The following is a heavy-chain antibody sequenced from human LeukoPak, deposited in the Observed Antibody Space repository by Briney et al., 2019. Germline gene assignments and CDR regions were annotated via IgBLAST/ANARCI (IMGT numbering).Heavy chain of an antibody. Sequence: SVKVSCKASGGTFSSYAISWVRQAPGQGLEWMGRIIPIFGTANYAQKFQGRVTITTDESTSTAYMELSSPRSEDTAVYYCARGPGGSGSYDYWGQGTLVTVSS. CDR3: ARGPGGSGSYDY. CDR1: GGTFSSYA. CDR2: IIPIFGTA. D-gene: IGHD3-10*01. J-gene: IGHJ4*02. V-gene: IGHV1-69*05.